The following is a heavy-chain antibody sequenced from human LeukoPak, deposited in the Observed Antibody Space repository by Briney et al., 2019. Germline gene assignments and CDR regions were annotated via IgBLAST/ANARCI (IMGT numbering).Heavy chain of an antibody. V-gene: IGHV3-23*01. Sequence: GGSLRLSCAASGFTFSSYAMSWVRQAPGKGLEWVSAISGSGGSTYYADSVKGRFTISRDNSKNTLYLQMNSLRAEDTAVYYCATYDYVWGSYRDAFDIWGQGTMVTVSS. CDR3: ATYDYVWGSYRDAFDI. CDR1: GFTFSSYA. D-gene: IGHD3-16*02. CDR2: ISGSGGST. J-gene: IGHJ3*02.